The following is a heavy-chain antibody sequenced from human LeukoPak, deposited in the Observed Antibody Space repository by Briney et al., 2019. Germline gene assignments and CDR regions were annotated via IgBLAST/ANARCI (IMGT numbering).Heavy chain of an antibody. CDR3: AKEQAAAAVPAFDI. D-gene: IGHD2-2*01. V-gene: IGHV3-23*01. J-gene: IGHJ3*02. CDR2: ITSGGSA. Sequence: GGSLRLSCAASVFTFTNYAMSWVRQAPGKALEWVSGITSGGSAFYADSVKGRFTTSRDNSKNTLYLQMNSLRAEDTAIYYCAKEQAAAAVPAFDIWGQGTMVTVSS. CDR1: VFTFTNYA.